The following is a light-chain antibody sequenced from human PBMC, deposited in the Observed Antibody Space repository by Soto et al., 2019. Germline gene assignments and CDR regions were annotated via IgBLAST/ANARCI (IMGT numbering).Light chain of an antibody. Sequence: EIVLTQSPGTLSLSPGERATLSCRASQSVSTDLAWYQQKPGQAPRLLMYDVSTRASAAPARFSGSGSGSEFTLTISSLQSEDFAIYFCQQYYHWRTFGQGTKVDIK. CDR2: DVS. CDR1: QSVSTD. CDR3: QQYYHWRT. V-gene: IGKV3-15*01. J-gene: IGKJ1*01.